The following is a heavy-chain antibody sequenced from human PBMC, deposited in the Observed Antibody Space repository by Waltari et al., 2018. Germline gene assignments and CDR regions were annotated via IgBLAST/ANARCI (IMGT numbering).Heavy chain of an antibody. CDR2: INWNGGST. D-gene: IGHD2-15*01. Sequence: EVQLVESGGGVVRPGGSLRLSCAASGFTFDDYGMSWVRQAPGKGLEWVSGINWNGGSTGYADSVKGRFTISRDNAKNSLYLQMNSLRAEDTALYYCARGLRVGYCSGGSCYFDYWGQGTLVTVSS. J-gene: IGHJ4*02. V-gene: IGHV3-20*04. CDR1: GFTFDDYG. CDR3: ARGLRVGYCSGGSCYFDY.